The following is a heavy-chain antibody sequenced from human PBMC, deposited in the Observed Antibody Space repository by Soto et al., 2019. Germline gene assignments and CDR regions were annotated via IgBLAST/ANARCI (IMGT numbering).Heavy chain of an antibody. CDR3: ARERVGAADY. V-gene: IGHV3-74*01. Sequence: EVQLVESGGGLVQPGGSLRLSCAASGFTFSTYWMHWVRQAPGKGLVWVSRINSDGSSTSYADSVKGRFTISSDNAKNTLYLQMNSLRAEDTAVFHCARERVGAADYWGQGTLVTVSS. D-gene: IGHD2-15*01. J-gene: IGHJ4*02. CDR1: GFTFSTYW. CDR2: INSDGSST.